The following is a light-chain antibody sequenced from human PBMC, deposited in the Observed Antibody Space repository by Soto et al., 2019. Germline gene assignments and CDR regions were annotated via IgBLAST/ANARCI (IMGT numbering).Light chain of an antibody. Sequence: PGERATLSCRASQSVNSYLAWYQQRPGQAPRLLIYDASNRATGIPARFSGSGSGTDFTLTISSLEPEDFAVYYCQQRSNWPPITFGQGTRLEIK. J-gene: IGKJ5*01. CDR2: DAS. CDR3: QQRSNWPPIT. V-gene: IGKV3-11*01. CDR1: QSVNSY.